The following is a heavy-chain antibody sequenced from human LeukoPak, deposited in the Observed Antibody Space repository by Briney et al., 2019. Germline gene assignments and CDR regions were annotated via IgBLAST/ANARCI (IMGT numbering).Heavy chain of an antibody. Sequence: GGSLRLSCAASKFPLSGYDMSWVRQAPGKGLEWVSGISGGDGYTYYADSVKGLFTISRDISTNTLYLQMNSLRVEDTAVYFCAKGPSSAWSSFEAWGKGTLVTVSS. V-gene: IGHV3-23*01. CDR2: ISGGDGYT. D-gene: IGHD6-19*01. CDR3: AKGPSSAWSSFEA. CDR1: KFPLSGYD. J-gene: IGHJ5*02.